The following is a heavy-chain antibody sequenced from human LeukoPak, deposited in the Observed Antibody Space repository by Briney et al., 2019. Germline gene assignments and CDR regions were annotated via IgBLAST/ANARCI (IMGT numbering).Heavy chain of an antibody. CDR1: GFTFSSSA. D-gene: IGHD5-24*01. CDR2: ISPDGSDQ. Sequence: GNSLRLSCAASGFTFSSSAMHWVRQAPGEGLEWVAVISPDGSDQYYADSVKGRFTISRDKSKNTLYVQMNGLREEDTAVYYCARGSRWLQLEPLDWWGQGTLVTVSS. V-gene: IGHV3-30*01. J-gene: IGHJ4*02. CDR3: ARGSRWLQLEPLDW.